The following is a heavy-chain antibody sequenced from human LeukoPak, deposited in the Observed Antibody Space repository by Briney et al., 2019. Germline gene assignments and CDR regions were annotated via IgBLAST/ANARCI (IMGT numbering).Heavy chain of an antibody. D-gene: IGHD2-8*02. CDR1: GFTFSMSW. CDR3: ATYRQVLLPFES. CDR2: INGHGSEI. V-gene: IGHV3-7*03. J-gene: IGHJ4*02. Sequence: GGSLRLSCAASGFTFSMSWMTWVRQAPGKGLEWVASINGHGSEIHYVDSVKGRFTISRDNANDSLYLQVNSLRVEDTAIYYCATYRQVLLPFESWGQGTLVTVSS.